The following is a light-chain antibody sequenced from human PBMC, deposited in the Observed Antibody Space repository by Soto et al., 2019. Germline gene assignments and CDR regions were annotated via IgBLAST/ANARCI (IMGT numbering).Light chain of an antibody. CDR3: SSSTSSSFPV. CDR2: EVS. V-gene: IGLV2-14*01. Sequence: QSVLNQPASVSGSPGQSITISCTGTSDDVGGYNYVSWYQQHPGKAPKLILYEVSNRPSGVSHRFSGYKSGNTASLTISGLQAEDEADYYCSSSTSSSFPVFGGGTQLTVL. CDR1: SDDVGGYNY. J-gene: IGLJ7*01.